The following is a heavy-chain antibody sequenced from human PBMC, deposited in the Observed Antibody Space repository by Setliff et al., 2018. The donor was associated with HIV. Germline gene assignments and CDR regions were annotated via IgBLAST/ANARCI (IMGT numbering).Heavy chain of an antibody. J-gene: IGHJ3*01. CDR3: VGHGGFSF. V-gene: IGHV3-23*01. CDR1: GFTLRNNG. Sequence: GGSLRLSCLVSGFTLRNNGMSWVRQAPGKGLEWVSDIVIGAPDTYYADSVKGRFTISRDDSRNTVYLQMNSLRVEDTATYYCVGHGGFSFWGQGTMVTVSS. CDR2: IVIGAPDT.